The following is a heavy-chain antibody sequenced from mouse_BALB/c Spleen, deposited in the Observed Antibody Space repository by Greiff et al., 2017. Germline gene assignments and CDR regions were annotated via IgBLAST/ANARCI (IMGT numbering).Heavy chain of an antibody. J-gene: IGHJ3*01. CDR2: ILPGSGST. V-gene: IGHV1-9*01. Sequence: QVQLKESGAELMKPGASVKISCKATGYTFSSYWIEWVKQRPGHGLEWIGEILPGSGSTNYNEKFKGKATFTADTSSNTAYMQLSSLTSEDSAVYYCARKGLLGWLLLFAYWGQGTLVTVSA. CDR3: ARKGLLGWLLLFAY. D-gene: IGHD2-3*01. CDR1: GYTFSSYW.